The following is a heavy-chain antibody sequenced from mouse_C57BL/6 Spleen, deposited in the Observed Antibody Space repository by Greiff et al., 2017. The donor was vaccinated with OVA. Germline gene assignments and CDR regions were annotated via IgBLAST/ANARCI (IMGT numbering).Heavy chain of an antibody. D-gene: IGHD2-4*01. CDR2: ISSGSSTI. J-gene: IGHJ4*01. Sequence: EVQRVESGGGLVKPGGSLKLSCAASGFTFSDYGMHWVRQAPEKGLEWVAYISSGSSTIYYADTVKGRFTISRDNAKNTLFLQMTSLRSEDTAMYYCARPERAYDYDGRYAMDYWGQGTSVTVSS. CDR3: ARPERAYDYDGRYAMDY. V-gene: IGHV5-17*01. CDR1: GFTFSDYG.